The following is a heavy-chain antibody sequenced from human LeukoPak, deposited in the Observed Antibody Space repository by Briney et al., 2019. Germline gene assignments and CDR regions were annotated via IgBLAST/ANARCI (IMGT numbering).Heavy chain of an antibody. J-gene: IGHJ6*02. V-gene: IGHV4-4*02. Sequence: SGTLSLTCAVSGGSISSSNWWSWVRQPPGKGLEWIGEIYHSGSTNYNPSLKSRVTISVDKSKNQFSLKLSSVTAADTAVYYCARISEKDYYYYGMDVWGQGTTVTVSS. CDR1: GGSISSSNW. CDR3: ARISEKDYYYYGMDV. CDR2: IYHSGST.